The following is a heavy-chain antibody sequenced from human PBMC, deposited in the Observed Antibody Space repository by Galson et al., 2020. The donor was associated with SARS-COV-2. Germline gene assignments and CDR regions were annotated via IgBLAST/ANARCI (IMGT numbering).Heavy chain of an antibody. CDR3: ARESHSGFSGYGD. Sequence: GGSLRLSCAASGFTFGDDYMSWIRQAPGKGLEWVSYISSSGSIMHYADSVKGRFTVSRDNAKKSLYLQMNSLRAEDTAVYYCARESHSGFSGYGDWGQGTLVTVSS. CDR2: ISSSGSIM. V-gene: IGHV3-11*01. D-gene: IGHD5-12*01. CDR1: GFTFGDDY. J-gene: IGHJ4*02.